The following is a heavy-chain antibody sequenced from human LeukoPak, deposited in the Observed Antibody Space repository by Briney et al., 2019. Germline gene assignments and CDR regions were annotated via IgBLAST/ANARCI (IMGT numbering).Heavy chain of an antibody. CDR1: GFFFSTYA. J-gene: IGHJ4*02. V-gene: IGHV3-30*04. CDR2: VSSDGRNQ. D-gene: IGHD3-10*01. CDR3: ARDSMIRGRPTNHFDR. Sequence: PGGSLRLSCAASGFFFSTYAMHWVRQAPGKGLEWVAVVSSDGRNQYYTDSVKGRFTISRGNSKNTLYLQMNSLSTEDTGVYYCARDSMIRGRPTNHFDRWGQGTLVTVSS.